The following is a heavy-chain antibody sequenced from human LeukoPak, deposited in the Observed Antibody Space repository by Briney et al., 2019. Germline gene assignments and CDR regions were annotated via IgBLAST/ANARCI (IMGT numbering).Heavy chain of an antibody. Sequence: GESLKISCKVAEYTFTNYWIGWVRQMPGKGLEWVGIIYLRDSDTRYRPSFQGQVTISADKSTRTAYLQWISLKASDSAMYYCATTLTNYCSSTSCYADHWGQGTLVTVSS. J-gene: IGHJ4*01. D-gene: IGHD2-2*01. CDR1: EYTFTNYW. V-gene: IGHV5-51*01. CDR3: ATTLTNYCSSTSCYADH. CDR2: IYLRDSDT.